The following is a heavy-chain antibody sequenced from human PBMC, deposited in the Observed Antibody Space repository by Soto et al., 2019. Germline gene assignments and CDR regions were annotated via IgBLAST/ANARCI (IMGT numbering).Heavy chain of an antibody. V-gene: IGHV4-4*07. J-gene: IGHJ5*02. Sequence: PSETLSLTCTVSGGSISSYYWSWIRQPAGKGLEWIGRIYTSGSTNYNPSLKGRVTISLDHSRNQFSLRLNSVTAADTAVYFCASSKYDVVAGSVWFDPWGQGTLVTVSS. CDR3: ASSKYDVVAGSVWFDP. D-gene: IGHD2-21*01. CDR1: GGSISSYY. CDR2: IYTSGST.